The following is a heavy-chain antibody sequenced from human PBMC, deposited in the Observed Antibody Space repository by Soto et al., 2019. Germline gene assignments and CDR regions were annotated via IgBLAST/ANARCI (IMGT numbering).Heavy chain of an antibody. CDR2: INHSGST. V-gene: IGHV4-34*01. CDR3: SRGRGTYYYGSGSYYNDY. Sequence: SETLSLTCAVYGGSFSGYYWSWIRQPPGKGLEWIGEINHSGSTNYNPSLKSRVTISVETSKNQFSLKLSSVTAADTAVYYCSRGRGTYYYGSGSYYNDYWGQGTLVTVSS. J-gene: IGHJ4*02. CDR1: GGSFSGYY. D-gene: IGHD3-10*01.